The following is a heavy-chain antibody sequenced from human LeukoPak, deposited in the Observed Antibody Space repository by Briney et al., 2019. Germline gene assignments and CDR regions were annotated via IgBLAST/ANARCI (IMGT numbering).Heavy chain of an antibody. J-gene: IGHJ4*02. Sequence: GGSLRLSCAASGFTFSSYSMNWVRQAPGEGLEWVSSISSSSSYIYYADSVKGRFTISRDNAKNSLYLQMNSLRAEDTAVYYCARSPVVPAAIHLHFDYWGQGTLVTVSS. CDR3: ARSPVVPAAIHLHFDY. V-gene: IGHV3-21*01. D-gene: IGHD2-2*01. CDR1: GFTFSSYS. CDR2: ISSSSSYI.